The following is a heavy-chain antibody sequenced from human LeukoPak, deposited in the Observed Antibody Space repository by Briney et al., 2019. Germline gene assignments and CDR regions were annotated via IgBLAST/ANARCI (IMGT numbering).Heavy chain of an antibody. CDR2: IYYSGST. Sequence: SETLSLTCTVSGGSISSSSYYWGWIRQPPGKGLEWIGSIYYSGSTYYNPSLKSRVTISVDTSKNQFSLKLSSVTAADTAVYYCARDFPSIEMATIVFDYWGQGTLVTVSS. CDR1: GGSISSSSYY. V-gene: IGHV4-39*07. J-gene: IGHJ4*02. D-gene: IGHD5-24*01. CDR3: ARDFPSIEMATIVFDY.